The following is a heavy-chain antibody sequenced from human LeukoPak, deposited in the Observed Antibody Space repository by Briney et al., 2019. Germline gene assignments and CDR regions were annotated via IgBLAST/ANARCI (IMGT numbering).Heavy chain of an antibody. V-gene: IGHV3-30*04. J-gene: IGHJ4*02. Sequence: PGGSLRLSCAASGFTFSSYAMHWVRQAPGKGLGWVAVLSYDGSNKYYADSVKGRFTISRDNSRNTLYLQMNSLRVEDTAVYYCARGNPHGSGSYYPADQWGQGTLVTVSS. D-gene: IGHD3-10*01. CDR3: ARGNPHGSGSYYPADQ. CDR2: LSYDGSNK. CDR1: GFTFSSYA.